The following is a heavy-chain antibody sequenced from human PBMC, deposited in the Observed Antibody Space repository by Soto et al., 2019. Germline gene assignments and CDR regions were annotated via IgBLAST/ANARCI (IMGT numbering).Heavy chain of an antibody. CDR3: ARVVMTTVPASYYYGMDV. CDR1: GGTFSSYA. V-gene: IGHV1-69*18. Sequence: QVQLVQSGAEVKKPGSSVTVSCKASGGTFSSYAISWVRQAPGQGLEWMGRIIPFIGTANSAQKFQGRGTLTADESTSTAYMELTSLRSEDPAVYYCARVVMTTVPASYYYGMDVWGQGTTVTVAS. J-gene: IGHJ6*02. D-gene: IGHD4-4*01. CDR2: IIPFIGTA.